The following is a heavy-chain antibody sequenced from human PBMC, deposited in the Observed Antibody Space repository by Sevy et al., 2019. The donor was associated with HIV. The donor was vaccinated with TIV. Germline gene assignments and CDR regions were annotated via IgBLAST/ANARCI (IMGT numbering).Heavy chain of an antibody. D-gene: IGHD6-13*01. CDR3: AKGRYSSSWYHDY. Sequence: GGSLRLSCAVSGFSFDSYGMTWVRQAPGKGLEWVSGISGSGTRTYYADSVKGRFIISRDNSKNTLYLQMNSLRAEDTAVYYCAKGRYSSSWYHDYWGQGTLLTVSS. V-gene: IGHV3-23*01. CDR2: ISGSGTRT. CDR1: GFSFDSYG. J-gene: IGHJ4*02.